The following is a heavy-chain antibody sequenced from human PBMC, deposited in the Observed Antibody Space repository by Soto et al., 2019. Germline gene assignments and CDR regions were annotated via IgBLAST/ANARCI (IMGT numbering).Heavy chain of an antibody. J-gene: IGHJ6*02. CDR3: ARVRIQLWLPPYYYYYGMDV. CDR1: GYIFTGHY. V-gene: IGHV1-46*01. Sequence: ASVKVSCKASGYIFTGHYIHWVRQAPGQGLEWVGRINPNSGSTSYAQKFQGRVTMTRDTSTSTVYMELSSLRSEDTAVYYCARVRIQLWLPPYYYYYGMDVWGQGTTVTVSS. CDR2: INPNSGST. D-gene: IGHD5-18*01.